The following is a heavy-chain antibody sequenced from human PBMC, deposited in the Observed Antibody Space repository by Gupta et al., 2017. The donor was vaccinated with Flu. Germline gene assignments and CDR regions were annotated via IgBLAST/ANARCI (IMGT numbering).Heavy chain of an antibody. CDR3: VTGTGRGDY. CDR2: IKQDGSEK. J-gene: IGHJ4*02. CDR1: EFTFSSYW. Sequence: ELQLVESGGALVQPGGSLRLSCAASEFTFSSYWMTWVRQPPGKGLEWVASIKQDGSEKYYVDSVKGRFTISRDNTKNSLYLQMSSLRGEDTAVYYCVTGTGRGDYWGQGTLLTVSS. V-gene: IGHV3-7*02. D-gene: IGHD1-14*01.